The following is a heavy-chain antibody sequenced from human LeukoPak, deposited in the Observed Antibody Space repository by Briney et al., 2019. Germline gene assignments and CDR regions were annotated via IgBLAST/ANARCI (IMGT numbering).Heavy chain of an antibody. CDR2: ISSSGSTI. Sequence: GGSLRLSCAASGFTFSSYEMNWVRQAPGKGLEWVSYISSSGSTIYYADSVKGRFTISRDNAKNSLCLQMNSLRAEDTAVYYCARAPRNYDYVWGSYRSPFDYWGQGTLVTVSS. J-gene: IGHJ4*02. V-gene: IGHV3-48*03. CDR3: ARAPRNYDYVWGSYRSPFDY. D-gene: IGHD3-16*02. CDR1: GFTFSSYE.